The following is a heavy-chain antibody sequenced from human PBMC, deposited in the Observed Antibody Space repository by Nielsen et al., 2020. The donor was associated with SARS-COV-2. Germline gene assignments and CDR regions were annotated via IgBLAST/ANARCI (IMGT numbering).Heavy chain of an antibody. CDR1: GFTFSNAW. CDR3: TTDFKFHCGGDCQLSFWDY. V-gene: IGHV3-15*01. J-gene: IGHJ4*02. Sequence: GGSLRLSCAASGFTFSNAWMSWVRQAPGKGLEWVGRIKSKTDGGTTDYAAPVKGRFTISRDDSKTTLYLQMNSLKTEDTAVYYCTTDFKFHCGGDCQLSFWDYWGQGTLVTVSS. D-gene: IGHD2-21*02. CDR2: IKSKTDGGTT.